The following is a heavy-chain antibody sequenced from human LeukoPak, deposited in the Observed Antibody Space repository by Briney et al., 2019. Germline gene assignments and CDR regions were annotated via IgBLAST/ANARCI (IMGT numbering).Heavy chain of an antibody. D-gene: IGHD6-13*01. CDR2: ISSSSSYI. CDR3: VRESQQLILGILDY. CDR1: GFTFSSYS. V-gene: IGHV3-21*01. Sequence: GGSLRLSCAASGFTFSSYSMNWVRQAPGKGLEWVSSISSSSSYIYYADSVKGRFTISRDKSKNTLYLQMNRLRAEDTAVYYCVRESQQLILGILDYWGQGTLVTVSS. J-gene: IGHJ4*02.